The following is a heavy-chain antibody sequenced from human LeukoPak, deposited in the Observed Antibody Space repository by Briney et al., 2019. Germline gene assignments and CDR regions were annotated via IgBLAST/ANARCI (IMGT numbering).Heavy chain of an antibody. Sequence: TGGSLRLSCAASGFTFSDYDMHWVRQATGKGLEWVSAIGTAGDTYYPGSVKGRFTISRENAKNSLYLQMNSLRAGDTAVYYCARVAKERVGGVYYFDYWGQGTLVTVSS. CDR1: GFTFSDYD. CDR3: ARVAKERVGGVYYFDY. V-gene: IGHV3-13*01. J-gene: IGHJ4*02. D-gene: IGHD1-1*01. CDR2: IGTAGDT.